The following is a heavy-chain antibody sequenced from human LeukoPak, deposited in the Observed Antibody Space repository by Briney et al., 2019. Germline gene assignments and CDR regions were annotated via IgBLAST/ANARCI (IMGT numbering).Heavy chain of an antibody. CDR3: AAGLTIFGVVKYFDY. CDR1: GFTFSDYY. J-gene: IGHJ4*02. CDR2: ISSSNTII. D-gene: IGHD3-3*01. V-gene: IGHV3-11*01. Sequence: GGSLRLSCAASGFTFSDYYMSWIRQAPGKGLEWISYISSSNTIIYADSVKGRFTISRDNAKKLLYLQMNNLRAEDTAVYYCAAGLTIFGVVKYFDYWGQGTLVTVSS.